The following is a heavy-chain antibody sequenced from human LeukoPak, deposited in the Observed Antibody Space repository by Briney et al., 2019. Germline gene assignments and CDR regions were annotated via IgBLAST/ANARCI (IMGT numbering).Heavy chain of an antibody. CDR3: ARSRNDWNHS. V-gene: IGHV4-38-2*02. CDR2: FHHSGTT. Sequence: PSETLSLTCTVSGDSMSSDWFWVSIRQPPGKGLEWIGSFHHSGTTYYNPSLKSRVTISIDTSKNQFSLKLSSVTAADTALYSCARSRNDWNHSWGQGILVTVSS. J-gene: IGHJ4*02. CDR1: GDSMSSDWF. D-gene: IGHD1-1*01.